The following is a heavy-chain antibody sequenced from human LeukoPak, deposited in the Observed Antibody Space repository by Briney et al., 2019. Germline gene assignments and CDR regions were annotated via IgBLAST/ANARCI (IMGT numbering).Heavy chain of an antibody. V-gene: IGHV3-30*18. D-gene: IGHD3-22*01. CDR1: GFTFSNYG. Sequence: GGSLRLSCAASGFTFSNYGMHWVRQAPGKGLEWVAVISYTGSNEYYPDSVKGRFTISRDNSKNTLYLQMNSLRAEDTAVYYCAQGHCDSSGYYFDYWGQGTLVTVSS. CDR3: AQGHCDSSGYYFDY. J-gene: IGHJ4*02. CDR2: ISYTGSNE.